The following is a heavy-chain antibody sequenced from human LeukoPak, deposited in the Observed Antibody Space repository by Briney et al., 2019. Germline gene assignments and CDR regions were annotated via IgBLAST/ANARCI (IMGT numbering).Heavy chain of an antibody. Sequence: NSSETLSLTCAVYGGSFSGYYWSWIRQPPGKGLEWIGEINHSGSTNYNPSLKSRVTISLDTSNNQFSLKLRSVTAADTAVYYCATGPTQWLVQFDYWGQGTLVTVSS. V-gene: IGHV4-34*01. D-gene: IGHD6-19*01. CDR1: GGSFSGYY. CDR3: ATGPTQWLVQFDY. J-gene: IGHJ4*02. CDR2: INHSGST.